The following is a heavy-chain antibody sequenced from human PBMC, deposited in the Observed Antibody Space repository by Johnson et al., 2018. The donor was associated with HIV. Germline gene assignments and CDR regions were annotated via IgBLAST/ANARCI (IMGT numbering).Heavy chain of an antibody. CDR2: INWNGGSI. CDR1: GFTFDDYG. D-gene: IGHD2-2*01. Sequence: VHLVESGGGVVRPGGSLRLSCAASGFTFDDYGMSWVRQAPGKGLEWVSGINWNGGSIGYAESVKGRFTISRDNAKNALYLQMNSLRAEDTALYYCARVSCSSTSCLGDGAFDIWGQGTMVTVSS. CDR3: ARVSCSSTSCLGDGAFDI. V-gene: IGHV3-20*04. J-gene: IGHJ3*02.